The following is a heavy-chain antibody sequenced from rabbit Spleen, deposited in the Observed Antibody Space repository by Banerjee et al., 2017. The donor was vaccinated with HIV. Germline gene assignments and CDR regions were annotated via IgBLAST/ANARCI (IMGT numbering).Heavy chain of an antibody. CDR1: GFSFSSGYY. CDR2: IYTSSGST. Sequence: QSLEESGGDLVKPGTSLTLTCTASGFSFSSGYYMCWVRQAPGKGLEWIGCIYTSSGSTYYASWAKGRFTISKTSSTTVTLQMTSLTVADTATYFCARDSGSSFSSYGMDLWGPGTLVTVS. D-gene: IGHD8-1*01. V-gene: IGHV1S40*01. CDR3: ARDSGSSFSSYGMDL. J-gene: IGHJ6*01.